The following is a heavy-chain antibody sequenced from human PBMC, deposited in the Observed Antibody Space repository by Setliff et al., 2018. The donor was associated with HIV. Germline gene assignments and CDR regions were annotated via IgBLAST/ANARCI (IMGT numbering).Heavy chain of an antibody. V-gene: IGHV4-59*08. J-gene: IGHJ5*02. CDR3: AGATSPRPMVRGGWFAP. D-gene: IGHD3-10*01. Sequence: SETLSLTCTVSGGSISSYYWSWIRQPPGKGLEWIGHISYSGTTNYNPSLKSRVTISVDTSKNQFSLKVNSVTAADTAVYYCAGATSPRPMVRGGWFAPWGQGILVTVSS. CDR1: GGSISSYY. CDR2: ISYSGTT.